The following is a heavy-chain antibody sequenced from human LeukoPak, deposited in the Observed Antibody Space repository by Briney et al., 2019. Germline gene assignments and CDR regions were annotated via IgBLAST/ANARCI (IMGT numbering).Heavy chain of an antibody. V-gene: IGHV3-53*01. Sequence: GGSLRLSCAASGFTVSDNYRTWVRQAPEKGLEWVSSIYSAGATHYAESVKGRFTISRGNSKNTLYLQMNSLRAEDMAVYYCARIEWERLGRAFDIWGQGTMVTVSS. J-gene: IGHJ3*02. CDR3: ARIEWERLGRAFDI. D-gene: IGHD1-26*01. CDR2: IYSAGAT. CDR1: GFTVSDNY.